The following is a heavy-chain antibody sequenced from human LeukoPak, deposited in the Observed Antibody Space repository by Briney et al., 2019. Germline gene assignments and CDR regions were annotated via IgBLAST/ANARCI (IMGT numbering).Heavy chain of an antibody. V-gene: IGHV1-2*02. CDR3: ARDRSHITMMVVAPFDY. Sequence: ASVKVSCKVSGYTLTELSMHWVRQAPGKGREWMGWINPNSGGTNYAQKFQGRVTMTRDTSISTAYMELSRLRSDDTAVYYCARDRSHITMMVVAPFDYWGQGTLVTVSS. J-gene: IGHJ4*02. D-gene: IGHD3-22*01. CDR2: INPNSGGT. CDR1: GYTLTELS.